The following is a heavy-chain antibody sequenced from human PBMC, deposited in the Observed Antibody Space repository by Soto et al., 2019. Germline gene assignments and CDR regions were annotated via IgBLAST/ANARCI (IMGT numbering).Heavy chain of an antibody. Sequence: SVKVSCKASGGTSSSYAISWVRQAPGQGLEWMGGIIPIFGTANYAQKFQGRVTITADESTSTAYMELSSLRSEDTAVYYCARHSSSKWLVPPFRYYYYGMDVWGQGTTVTVSS. CDR3: ARHSSSKWLVPPFRYYYYGMDV. D-gene: IGHD6-19*01. J-gene: IGHJ6*02. CDR2: IIPIFGTA. V-gene: IGHV1-69*13. CDR1: GGTSSSYA.